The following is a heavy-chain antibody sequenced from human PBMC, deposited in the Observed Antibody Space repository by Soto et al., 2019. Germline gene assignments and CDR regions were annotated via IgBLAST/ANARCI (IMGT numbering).Heavy chain of an antibody. Sequence: QAQLEESGGGVVQPGRSLTLSCAASGFTFTRFAIHWVRQAPGKGLEWVAFISYDGNKKKSADSVKGRFTISRDNSRNSVYLHMSSLRTEDTAVYSCARLFGGYSDSSASNSFDIWGQGTRVSVSS. V-gene: IGHV3-30-3*01. D-gene: IGHD3-16*01. J-gene: IGHJ3*02. CDR1: GFTFTRFA. CDR3: ARLFGGYSDSSASNSFDI. CDR2: ISYDGNKK.